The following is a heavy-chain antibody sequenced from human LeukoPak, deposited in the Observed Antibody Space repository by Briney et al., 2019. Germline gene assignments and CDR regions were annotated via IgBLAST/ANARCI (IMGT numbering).Heavy chain of an antibody. Sequence: GGSLRLSCVASGFTFSSSWMSWVRQAPGKGLEWVAVIWYDGSNKYYADSVKGRFTISRDNSKNTLYLQMNSLRAEDTAVYYCARDDRVYGNFDYWGQGTLVTVSS. D-gene: IGHD4-17*01. V-gene: IGHV3-33*08. CDR2: IWYDGSNK. CDR3: ARDDRVYGNFDY. J-gene: IGHJ4*02. CDR1: GFTFSSSW.